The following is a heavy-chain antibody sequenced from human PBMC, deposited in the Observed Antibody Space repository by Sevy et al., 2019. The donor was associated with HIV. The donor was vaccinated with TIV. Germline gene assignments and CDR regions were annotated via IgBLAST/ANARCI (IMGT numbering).Heavy chain of an antibody. D-gene: IGHD3-22*01. V-gene: IGHV3-33*01. CDR1: GFTFSNYA. CDR3: ARGGYYYDNAAYYALDS. Sequence: GGSLRLSCAATGFTFSNYAMHWVRQAPGKGMEWVAIIWSDGAYQYHGDSVKGRFTISQDNSKKTLYLQMNNVRVEDTAVYYCARGGYYYDNAAYYALDSWGQGTLVTVSS. J-gene: IGHJ4*02. CDR2: IWSDGAYQ.